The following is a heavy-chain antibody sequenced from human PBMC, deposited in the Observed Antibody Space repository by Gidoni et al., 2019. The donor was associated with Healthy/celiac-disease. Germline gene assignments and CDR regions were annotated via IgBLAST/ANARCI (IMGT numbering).Heavy chain of an antibody. J-gene: IGHJ4*02. CDR1: GGSISSSSYY. D-gene: IGHD1-26*01. CDR2: IYYSGST. CDR3: ARLLPGIVGATIIPDFCDY. V-gene: IGHV4-39*01. Sequence: QLQLQESGPGLVKPSETLSLTCTVSGGSISSSSYYWGWIRQPPGKGLEWIGSIYYSGSTYYNPSLKSRVTISVDTSKNQFSLKLSSVTAADTAVYYCARLLPGIVGATIIPDFCDYWGQGTLVTVSS.